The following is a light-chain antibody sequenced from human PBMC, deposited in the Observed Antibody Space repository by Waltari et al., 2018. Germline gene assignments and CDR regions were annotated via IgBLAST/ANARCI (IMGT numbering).Light chain of an antibody. CDR3: QQYYAAPWT. Sequence: DIVMTQYPDSLAVSLGERATINCMSSQSVLYSSNNKSYLSWFQQKPGQPPKWLFYWASTRESGVPDRFSGSGSGTDFTLTISSLQAEDVAVYYCQQYYAAPWTFGQGTMVEIK. CDR1: QSVLYSSNNKSY. V-gene: IGKV4-1*01. J-gene: IGKJ1*01. CDR2: WAS.